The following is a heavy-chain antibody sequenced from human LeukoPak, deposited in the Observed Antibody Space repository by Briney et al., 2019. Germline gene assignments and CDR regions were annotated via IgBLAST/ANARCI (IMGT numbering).Heavy chain of an antibody. V-gene: IGHV3-53*01. Sequence: GSLRLSCAASGFTFSSYAMSWVRQAPGKGLEWVSVIFSGGTTYYADSLKGRFTISRDNSKNTLYLQMNSLRAEDTAVYYCARDLDGPLDYWGQGTLVTVSS. CDR1: GFTFSSYA. CDR3: ARDLDGPLDY. J-gene: IGHJ4*02. CDR2: IFSGGTT.